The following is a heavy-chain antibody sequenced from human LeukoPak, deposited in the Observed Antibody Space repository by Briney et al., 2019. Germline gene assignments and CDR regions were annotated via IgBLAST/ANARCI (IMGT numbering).Heavy chain of an antibody. CDR3: ASSPRIVGRLDYYYYMDV. Sequence: SVKVSCKTSGLTLSTYAISWVRQAPGQGLEWMRGIIPMFGSAHYAQKFQDRVTITTDESTTIAYMELSSLRSEDTAVYYCASSPRIVGRLDYYYYMDVWGKGTTVTVSS. J-gene: IGHJ6*03. V-gene: IGHV1-69*05. CDR1: GLTLSTYA. CDR2: IIPMFGSA. D-gene: IGHD6-6*01.